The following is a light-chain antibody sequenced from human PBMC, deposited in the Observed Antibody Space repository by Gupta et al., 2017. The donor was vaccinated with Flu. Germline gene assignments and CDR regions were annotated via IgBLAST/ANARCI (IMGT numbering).Light chain of an antibody. CDR2: DAS. CDR3: QQDCNLPLT. J-gene: IGKJ4*01. CDR1: HDITNY. V-gene: IGKV1-33*01. Sequence: PSSLSASVGDRVNSTCQASHDITNYLNWYQQKPGKAPKLLIYDASNLETGVPSRFSGSGSGTDFTFTITSLQPEDVATYYCQQDCNLPLTFGGGTKVEIK.